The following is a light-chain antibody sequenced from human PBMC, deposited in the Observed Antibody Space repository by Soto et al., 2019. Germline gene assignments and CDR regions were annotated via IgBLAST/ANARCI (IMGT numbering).Light chain of an antibody. CDR3: QQRGTWPPT. J-gene: IGKJ5*01. V-gene: IGKV3-11*01. Sequence: IVLTQSPATLSLSPGESVTLSCTTNQSVDTYFAWYQQKRGLPPRLLIYDASNRAIGIPARFSGRGSETDFSLTTSSLEPEDFAVYYCQQRGTWPPTFGRGTRLEI. CDR1: QSVDTY. CDR2: DAS.